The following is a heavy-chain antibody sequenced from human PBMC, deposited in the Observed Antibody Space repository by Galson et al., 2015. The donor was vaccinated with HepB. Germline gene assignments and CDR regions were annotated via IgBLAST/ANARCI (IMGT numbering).Heavy chain of an antibody. D-gene: IGHD2-2*01. Sequence: SLRLSCAASGFIVSSHYMSWVRQAPGKGLEWVSGINSGGTTYYADSVKGRFTISGDNSKNTLYLQMNSLRVEDTAVYYCARDRGIVVVPAATPFDYWGQGTLVTVSS. CDR2: INSGGTT. J-gene: IGHJ4*02. V-gene: IGHV3-53*01. CDR1: GFIVSSHY. CDR3: ARDRGIVVVPAATPFDY.